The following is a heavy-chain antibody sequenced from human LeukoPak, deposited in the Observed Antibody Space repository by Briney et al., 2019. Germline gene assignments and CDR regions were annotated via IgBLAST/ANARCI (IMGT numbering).Heavy chain of an antibody. V-gene: IGHV3-23*01. CDR3: AKDLDIVVVPAAFPGAFDI. CDR1: GFTFSSYS. D-gene: IGHD2-2*03. CDR2: ISGSGGST. Sequence: GGSLRLSCAASGFTFSSYSMNWVRQAPGKGLEWVSAISGSGGSTYYADSVKGRFTISRDNSKNTLYLQMNSLRAEDTAVYYCAKDLDIVVVPAAFPGAFDIWGQGTMVTVSS. J-gene: IGHJ3*02.